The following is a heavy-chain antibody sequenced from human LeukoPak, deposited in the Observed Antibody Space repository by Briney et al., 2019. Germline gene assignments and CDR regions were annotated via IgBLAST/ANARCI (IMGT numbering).Heavy chain of an antibody. CDR2: IKQDGSEQ. CDR3: SRSLDY. Sequence: PGGSLRLSCAAAGFPFSGYWMDWVRQAPGKGMEWVANIKQDGSEQFYADSVKGRFTISRDNAKNSLYLEMKSLRAEDTAVYYCSRSLDYSGRGALVTVSS. V-gene: IGHV3-7*01. J-gene: IGHJ4*02. CDR1: GFPFSGYW.